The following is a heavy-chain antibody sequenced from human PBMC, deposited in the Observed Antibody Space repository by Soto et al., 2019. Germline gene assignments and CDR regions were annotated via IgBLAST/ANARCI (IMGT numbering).Heavy chain of an antibody. V-gene: IGHV6-1*01. CDR3: ARGEQYSGRIFDY. Sequence: QVQLQQSGPGLVKPSQTLSVTCGISGDSVSSNSAAWNWLRQSPSRGLECLGRTYYRSKWYNAYAVSVESRITINPDTSKNHFSLQLNFVNPEDTAVYFCARGEQYSGRIFDYWGQGTLVTVSS. CDR2: TYYRSKWYN. J-gene: IGHJ4*02. CDR1: GDSVSSNSAA. D-gene: IGHD1-26*01.